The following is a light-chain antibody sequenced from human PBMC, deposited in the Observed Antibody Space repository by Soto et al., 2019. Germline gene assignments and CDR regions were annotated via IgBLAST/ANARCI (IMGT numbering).Light chain of an antibody. J-gene: IGKJ1*01. CDR2: AAS. CDR1: QGISNY. CDR3: QKYLSALWT. V-gene: IGKV1-27*01. Sequence: DIQVTLSPSSLSASLGDRVTITCRASQGISNYLAWYQQKPGKVPKLLIYAASTLQSGVPSRFSGSGSGTDFTLTISSLQPEDVATYYCQKYLSALWTFGQVTKVDIK.